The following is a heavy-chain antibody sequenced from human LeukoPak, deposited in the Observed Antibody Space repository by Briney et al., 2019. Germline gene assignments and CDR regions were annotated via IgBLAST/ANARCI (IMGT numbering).Heavy chain of an antibody. V-gene: IGHV3-74*01. D-gene: IGHD3-3*01. J-gene: IGHJ6*02. CDR2: INPDGSLT. CDR3: ARGPPYYDFWSGYFPTVYGMDV. CDR1: GFTFRSHW. Sequence: PGGSLRLSCAASGFTFRSHWMHWVREAPGEGLVWVSRINPDGSLTDYAGSVTGRFTISRDNSKNTLYLQMNSLRAEDTAVYYCARGPPYYDFWSGYFPTVYGMDVWGQGTTVTVSS.